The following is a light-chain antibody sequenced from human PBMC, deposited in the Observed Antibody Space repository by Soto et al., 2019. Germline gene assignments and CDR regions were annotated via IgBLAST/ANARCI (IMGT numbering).Light chain of an antibody. CDR1: QGVSSN. J-gene: IGKJ1*01. CDR3: QQYTNWPPTRT. Sequence: EMVLTQSPATLSVSPGERATLSCRASQGVSSNLAWYQQKPGQAPRLLIYAASTRAAGIPARFSGRGSGTEFTLPISSLQSDDFAVYSCQQYTNWPPTRTFGQGTQVEVK. V-gene: IGKV3-15*01. CDR2: AAS.